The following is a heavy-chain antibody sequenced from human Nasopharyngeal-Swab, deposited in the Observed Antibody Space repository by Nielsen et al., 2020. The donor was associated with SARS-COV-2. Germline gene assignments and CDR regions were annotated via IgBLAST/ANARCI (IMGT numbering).Heavy chain of an antibody. D-gene: IGHD1-26*01. Sequence: GESLKISCAASGFTFGSYSMHWVRQAPGQGLEWVARIRSKRDGETRDYAAPVQGRFTVSRDDSKYTVYLQMNSLKTEDTAVYYCATGAPSGTFYDNWGQGVLVTVSS. J-gene: IGHJ4*02. CDR3: ATGAPSGTFYDN. CDR1: GFTFGSYS. CDR2: IRSKRDGETR. V-gene: IGHV3-15*01.